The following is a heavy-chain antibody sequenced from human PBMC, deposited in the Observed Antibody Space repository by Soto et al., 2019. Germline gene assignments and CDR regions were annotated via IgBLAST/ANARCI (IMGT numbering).Heavy chain of an antibody. CDR2: INSNGEST. V-gene: IGHV3-23*01. J-gene: IGHJ4*02. Sequence: GGSLRLSCEVSGLTFSRYIMSWVRQAPGKGLEWVSTINSNGESTYYADSVKGRFTSSRDNSKNTLYLQLNSLRAEDTAIYYCAKNYQFDSWGQGTRVTVSS. CDR1: GLTFSRYI. D-gene: IGHD2-2*01. CDR3: AKNYQFDS.